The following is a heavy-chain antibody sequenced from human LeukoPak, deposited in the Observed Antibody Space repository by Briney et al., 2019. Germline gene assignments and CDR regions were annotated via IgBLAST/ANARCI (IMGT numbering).Heavy chain of an antibody. CDR1: GFTVSSIY. J-gene: IGHJ6*03. V-gene: IGHV3-53*01. CDR3: AAPGKYYYYYMDV. CDR2: IYSGGST. Sequence: GGSLRLSCAASGFTVSSIYMSWVRQAPGKGLEWVSVIYSGGSTYYADSAKGRFTISRDNSKNTLYLQMNSLRAEDTAVYYCAAPGKYYYYYMDVWGKGTTVTISS. D-gene: IGHD1-26*01.